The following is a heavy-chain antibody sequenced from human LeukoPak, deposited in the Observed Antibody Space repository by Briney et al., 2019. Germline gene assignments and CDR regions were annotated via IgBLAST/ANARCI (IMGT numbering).Heavy chain of an antibody. CDR1: GFTFRNYG. J-gene: IGHJ4*02. V-gene: IGHV3-33*01. D-gene: IGHD4-17*01. Sequence: GRSLRLSCAASGFTFRNYGMHWVRQAPGKGLEWVAVIWDDGSNQYYADSVRGLVTISRDNSKNILYLQMNILRAEDMAVYYCASDIRSTYFNYWGQGTLVVVSS. CDR2: IWDDGSNQ. CDR3: ASDIRSTYFNY.